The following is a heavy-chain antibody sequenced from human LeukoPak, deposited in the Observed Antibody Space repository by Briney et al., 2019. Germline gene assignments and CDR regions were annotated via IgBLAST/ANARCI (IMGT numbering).Heavy chain of an antibody. Sequence: GGSLRLSCVASGFNFGDYYMNWIRQSPGKGLEWISYMSSRSGIIYYGGSVKGRFTISRDNAKNSLYLQMNSLRAEDTAVYYCARDPQWPARFDYWGQGTLVTVSS. CDR3: ARDPQWPARFDY. CDR2: MSSRSGII. V-gene: IGHV3-11*04. J-gene: IGHJ4*02. CDR1: GFNFGDYY. D-gene: IGHD6-19*01.